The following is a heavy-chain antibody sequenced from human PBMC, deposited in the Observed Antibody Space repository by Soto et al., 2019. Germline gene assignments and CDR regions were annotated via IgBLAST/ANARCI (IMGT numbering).Heavy chain of an antibody. V-gene: IGHV6-1*01. CDR3: ARGAAVAGTTWYDP. D-gene: IGHD6-19*01. CDR1: GDSVSSNSAA. J-gene: IGHJ5*02. Sequence: PSQTLSLTCAISGDSVSSNSAAWNWIRQSPSRGLEWLGRTYYRSKWYNDYAVSVKSRITINPDTSKNQFSLQLNSVTPEDTAVYYFARGAAVAGTTWYDPWGRGTLVTVSS. CDR2: TYYRSKWYN.